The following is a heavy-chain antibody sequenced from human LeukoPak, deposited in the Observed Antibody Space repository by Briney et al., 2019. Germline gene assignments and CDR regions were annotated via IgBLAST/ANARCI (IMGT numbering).Heavy chain of an antibody. CDR1: GGTFSSYA. CDR3: ARDRRIAARLGSGNAFDI. CDR2: IIPILGIA. D-gene: IGHD6-6*01. J-gene: IGHJ3*02. Sequence: ASVKVSCKASGGTFSSYAISWVRQAPGQGLEWMGRIIPILGIANYAQKFQGRVTITTDESTSTAYMELSSLRSEDTAVYYCARDRRIAARLGSGNAFDIWGQGTMVTVSS. V-gene: IGHV1-69*04.